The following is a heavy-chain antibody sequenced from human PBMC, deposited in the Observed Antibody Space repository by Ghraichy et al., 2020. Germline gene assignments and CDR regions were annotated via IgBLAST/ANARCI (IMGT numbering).Heavy chain of an antibody. J-gene: IGHJ6*02. CDR1: GYTFTSYG. V-gene: IGHV1-18*04. Sequence: ASVKVSCKASGYTFTSYGINWVRQAPGQGLEWMGWISAYNGNTNYAQKLQGRVTMTTDTSTSTAYMELRSLRSDDTAVYYCARDRDYGDYVGYYYGMDVWGQGTTVTVSS. CDR3: ARDRDYGDYVGYYYGMDV. D-gene: IGHD4-17*01. CDR2: ISAYNGNT.